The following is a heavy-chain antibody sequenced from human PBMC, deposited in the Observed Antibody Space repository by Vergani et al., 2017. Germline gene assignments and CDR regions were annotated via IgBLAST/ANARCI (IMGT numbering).Heavy chain of an antibody. CDR3: ARQRPGSGWSPGDFDD. D-gene: IGHD6-19*01. CDR1: ADSISSGSYY. Sequence: QLQLQQSGPGLVKPSETLFLTCTVSADSISSGSYYWGWIRQPPGKSLEWIGSFYYSGLTYYNPSRKSRVAISVDTSKNQFSLKVTSVTAADTAVYFCARQRPGSGWSPGDFDDWGQGILVTVSS. J-gene: IGHJ4*02. V-gene: IGHV4-39*01. CDR2: FYYSGLT.